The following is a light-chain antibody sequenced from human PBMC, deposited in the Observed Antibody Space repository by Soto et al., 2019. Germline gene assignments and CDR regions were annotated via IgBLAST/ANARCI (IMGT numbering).Light chain of an antibody. CDR2: AAS. V-gene: IGKV1-27*01. CDR3: QKYNSAPWT. J-gene: IGKJ1*01. CDR1: QVISNY. Sequence: EIQLTQSPSSLSASVGDRVTITCRASQVISNYLAWYQQNPGKVPKLLIYAASTLQSGVPSRFSGSGSGTDFTLTISSLQPEDVATYYCQKYNSAPWTFGQGTKVEIK.